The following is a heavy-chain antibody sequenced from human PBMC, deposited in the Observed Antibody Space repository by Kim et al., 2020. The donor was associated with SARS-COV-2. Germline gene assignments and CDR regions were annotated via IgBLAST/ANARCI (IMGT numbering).Heavy chain of an antibody. V-gene: IGHV3-30*07. CDR3: ARGEYYDFWSGYYCDY. D-gene: IGHD3-3*01. Sequence: SGKGRFTISRDNSKNTLYLQMNSLRAEDTAVYYCARGEYYDFWSGYYCDYWGQGTLVTVSS. J-gene: IGHJ4*02.